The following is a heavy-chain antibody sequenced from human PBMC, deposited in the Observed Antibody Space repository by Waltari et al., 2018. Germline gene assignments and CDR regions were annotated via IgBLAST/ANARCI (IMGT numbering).Heavy chain of an antibody. CDR3: ARGALGVAGWDFDY. CDR1: GGSISSYY. J-gene: IGHJ4*02. CDR2: IYYSGST. V-gene: IGHV4-59*01. D-gene: IGHD6-19*01. Sequence: QVQLQESGPGLVKPSETLSLTCTVSGGSISSYYWSWLRQPPGKGLEWIGYIYYSGSTNYNPSLKSRVTISVDTSKNQFSLKLSSVTAADTAVYYCARGALGVAGWDFDYWGQGTLVTVSS.